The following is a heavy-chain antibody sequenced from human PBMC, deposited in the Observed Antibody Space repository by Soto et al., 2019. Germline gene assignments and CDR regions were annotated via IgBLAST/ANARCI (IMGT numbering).Heavy chain of an antibody. CDR1: GGTFSSYA. V-gene: IGHV1-69*01. Sequence: QVQLVQSGAEVKKPGSSVKVSCKASGGTFSSYAISWVRQAPGQGLEWMGGIIPISGTANYAQKFQGRVTITADESTSTAHMELSSLRSEDTAVYYCARSQGSSTSLEIYYYYYYGMDVWDQGTTVTVSS. CDR3: ARSQGSSTSLEIYYYYYYGMDV. CDR2: IIPISGTA. D-gene: IGHD2-2*01. J-gene: IGHJ6*02.